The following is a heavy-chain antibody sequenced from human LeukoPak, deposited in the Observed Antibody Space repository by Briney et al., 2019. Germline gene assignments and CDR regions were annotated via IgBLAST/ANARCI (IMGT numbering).Heavy chain of an antibody. CDR2: ISSSSSYI. D-gene: IGHD3-16*02. CDR3: AKDPVVWGSYRYTPFDY. J-gene: IGHJ4*02. Sequence: GGSLRLSCAASGFTFSSYSMNWVRQAPGKGLEWVSSISSSSSYIYYADSVKGRFTISRDNAKNSLYLQMNSLRAEDTAVYYCAKDPVVWGSYRYTPFDYWGQGTLVTVSS. CDR1: GFTFSSYS. V-gene: IGHV3-21*04.